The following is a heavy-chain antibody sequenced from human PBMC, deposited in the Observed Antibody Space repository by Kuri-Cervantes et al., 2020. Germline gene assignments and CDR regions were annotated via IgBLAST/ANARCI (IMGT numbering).Heavy chain of an antibody. V-gene: IGHV3-15*04. D-gene: IGHD3-10*01. CDR3: TGPSGSWFGELLGVTG. CDR1: GFTFSGYN. J-gene: IGHJ4*02. Sequence: GESLKISCAASGFTFSGYNMNWVRQAPGKGLEWVGRIENKLYGATTEYAAPVKGRFTISRDDSKNTLYLQMNSLKTEDTAVYYCTGPSGSWFGELLGVTGWGQGTLVTVSS. CDR2: IENKLYGATT.